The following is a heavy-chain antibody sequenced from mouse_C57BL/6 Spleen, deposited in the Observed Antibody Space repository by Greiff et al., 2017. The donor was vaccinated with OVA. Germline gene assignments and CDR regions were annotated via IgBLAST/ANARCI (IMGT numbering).Heavy chain of an antibody. V-gene: IGHV1-50*01. CDR2: IDPSDSYT. CDR3: ARSHYGSSPYYFDY. Sequence: QVQLQQSGAELVKPGASVKLSCKASGYTFTSYWMQWVKQRPGQGLEWIGEIDPSDSYTNYNQKFKGKATLTVDTSSSTAYMQLSSLTSEDSAVYYCARSHYGSSPYYFDYWGQGATLTVSS. D-gene: IGHD1-1*01. J-gene: IGHJ2*01. CDR1: GYTFTSYW.